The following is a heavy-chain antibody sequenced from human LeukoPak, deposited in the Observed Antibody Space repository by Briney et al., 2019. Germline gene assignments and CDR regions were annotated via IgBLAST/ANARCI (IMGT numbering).Heavy chain of an antibody. Sequence: LKPSETLSLTCAVYGGSFSGYYWSWIRQPPGKGLEWIGEINHSGSTNYNPSLKSRVTISVDTSKNQFSLKLSSVTAADTAVYYCARHGINIAARWHPNRKNWYFDLWGRGTLVTVSS. V-gene: IGHV4-34*01. D-gene: IGHD6-6*01. J-gene: IGHJ2*01. CDR1: GGSFSGYY. CDR3: ARHGINIAARWHPNRKNWYFDL. CDR2: INHSGST.